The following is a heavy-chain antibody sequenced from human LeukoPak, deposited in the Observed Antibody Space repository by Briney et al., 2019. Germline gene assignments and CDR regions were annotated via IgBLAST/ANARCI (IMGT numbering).Heavy chain of an antibody. CDR2: IYYSGTA. V-gene: IGHV4-59*01. J-gene: IGHJ3*02. Sequence: ASETLSLTCTVSGGYICSYSCSWIRQPPGKGLEWMGYIYYSGTANYNPSLKSRVTISVDTSKNQFSLSLTQSESGGTAVDICARPLSSSWLDAFDIWGQGTMVTVSS. CDR3: ARPLSSSWLDAFDI. D-gene: IGHD6-13*01. CDR1: GGYICSYS.